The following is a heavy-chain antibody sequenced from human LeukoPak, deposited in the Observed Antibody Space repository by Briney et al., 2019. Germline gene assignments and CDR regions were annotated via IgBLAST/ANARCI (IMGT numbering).Heavy chain of an antibody. V-gene: IGHV3-21*01. D-gene: IGHD3-22*01. CDR2: ISSSGIYK. CDR3: ARPYYYDSTGYYPVDSFDI. J-gene: IGHJ3*02. Sequence: GRSLTLSCPASALTLSTFSMNWVRQAPGNGLEWVSSISSSGIYKYYADSVKGRLPISRNNAKHSLYLQMNSLRAEDTAVYYCARPYYYDSTGYYPVDSFDIWGQGRMVTVSS. CDR1: ALTLSTFS.